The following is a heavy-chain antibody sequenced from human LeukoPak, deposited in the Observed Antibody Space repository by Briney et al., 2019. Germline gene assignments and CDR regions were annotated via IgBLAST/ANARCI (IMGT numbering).Heavy chain of an antibody. CDR2: IYDSGST. CDR1: GGSISGYS. CDR3: ARHGASWYKAFDI. Sequence: PSETLSLTCTVSGGSISGYSWSWIRQPPGKGLEWIGYIYDSGSTNYDPSLQSRVTISADTSKNQFSLNLSSVTAADTAVYYCARHGASWYKAFDIWGQGTMVTVSS. V-gene: IGHV4-59*08. J-gene: IGHJ3*02. D-gene: IGHD2-2*02.